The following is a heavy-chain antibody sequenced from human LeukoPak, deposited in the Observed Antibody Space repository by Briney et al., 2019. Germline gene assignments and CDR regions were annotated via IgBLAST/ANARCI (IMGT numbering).Heavy chain of an antibody. J-gene: IGHJ3*02. CDR3: ARVRDYGDYLGAFDI. CDR1: GYTFTGYY. V-gene: IGHV1-2*02. Sequence: ASVKVSCKASGYTFTGYYMHWVRQAPGQGLEWMGWINPNSGGTNYAQKFQGRVTMTRDTSVSTAYMELSRLRSDDTAVYYCARVRDYGDYLGAFDIWGQGTMVTVSS. D-gene: IGHD4-17*01. CDR2: INPNSGGT.